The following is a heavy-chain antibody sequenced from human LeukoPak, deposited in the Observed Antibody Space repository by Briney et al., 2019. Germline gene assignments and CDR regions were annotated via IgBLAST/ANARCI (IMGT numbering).Heavy chain of an antibody. D-gene: IGHD5-18*01. J-gene: IGHJ6*03. Sequence: PSETLSLTCTVSGGSLSSYYWTWIRQPPGKGLEWIGYIYYSGSTNYNPSLKSRVTISVDTSKNQFSLKLSSVTAADPAVYYCATGVSRGYSYGRYYMDVWGKGTTVTVSS. CDR1: GGSLSSYY. CDR2: IYYSGST. CDR3: ATGVSRGYSYGRYYMDV. V-gene: IGHV4-59*01.